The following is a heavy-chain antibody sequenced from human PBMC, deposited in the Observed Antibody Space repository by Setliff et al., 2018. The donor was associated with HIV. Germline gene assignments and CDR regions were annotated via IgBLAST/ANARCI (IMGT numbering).Heavy chain of an antibody. CDR3: VGMDIVVVLPPDV. Sequence: GGSLRLSCAASIFTFNKYGIYWVRQAPGKGLECVSVISYDGSNKYYADSVKGRFTISRDNSKSTLYLQMNSLRAEDTAVYYGVGMDIVVVLPPDVWGQGTTVTVSS. V-gene: IGHV3-30-3*01. D-gene: IGHD2-21*01. CDR2: ISYDGSNK. J-gene: IGHJ6*02. CDR1: IFTFNKYG.